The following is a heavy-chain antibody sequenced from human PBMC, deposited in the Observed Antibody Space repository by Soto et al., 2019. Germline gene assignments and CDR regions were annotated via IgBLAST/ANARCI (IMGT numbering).Heavy chain of an antibody. J-gene: IGHJ4*02. Sequence: GGSLRLSCAASGFSFSSYAMSWVRQAPGKGLEWVSAISGSGGSTYYADSVKGRFTISRDNSKNTLYLQMNSLRAEDTAVYYCAKAGREKQWLPRRDYWGQGTLVTVSS. D-gene: IGHD6-19*01. V-gene: IGHV3-23*01. CDR1: GFSFSSYA. CDR2: ISGSGGST. CDR3: AKAGREKQWLPRRDY.